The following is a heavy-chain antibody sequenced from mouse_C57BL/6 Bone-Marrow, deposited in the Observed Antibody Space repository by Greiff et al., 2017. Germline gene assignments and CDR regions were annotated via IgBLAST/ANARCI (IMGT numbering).Heavy chain of an antibody. CDR3: TKTDCYRAMDY. CDR1: GYTFTSYG. V-gene: IGHV1-81*01. Sequence: VHLVESGAELARPGASVKLSCKASGYTFTSYGISWVKRRTGQGLEWIGEIYPRSGNTYYHEKFKGKATLAADKSSSTAYMELRSLTSEDSAVYFCTKTDCYRAMDYWGQGTSVTVSS. J-gene: IGHJ4*01. CDR2: IYPRSGNT. D-gene: IGHD2-3*01.